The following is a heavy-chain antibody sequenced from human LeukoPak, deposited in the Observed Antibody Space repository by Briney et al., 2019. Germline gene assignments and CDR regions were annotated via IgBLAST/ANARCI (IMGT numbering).Heavy chain of an antibody. Sequence: PGRSLRLSREASGFSLSGYGMHWVRQAPGKGLEWVALIWSAGTNEFYADAVKGRFTISRDNSKNIVHLHMNSLLGDDTALYYCAREVVRGDGMDVWGQGTTVTVSS. D-gene: IGHD3-10*02. J-gene: IGHJ6*02. CDR1: GFSLSGYG. V-gene: IGHV3-33*01. CDR3: AREVVRGDGMDV. CDR2: IWSAGTNE.